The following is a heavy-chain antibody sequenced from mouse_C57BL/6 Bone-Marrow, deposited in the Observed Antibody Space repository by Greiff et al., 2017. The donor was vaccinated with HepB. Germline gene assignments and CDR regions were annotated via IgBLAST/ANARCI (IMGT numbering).Heavy chain of an antibody. CDR3: ASLRRDWYFDV. V-gene: IGHV1-61*01. CDR1: GYTFTSYW. Sequence: VQLQQSGAELVRPGSSVKLSCKASGYTFTSYWMDWVKQRPGQGLEWIGNIYPSDSETHYNQKFKDKATLTVDKSSSTAYMQLSSLTSEDSAVYYCASLRRDWYFDVWGTGTTVTVSS. CDR2: IYPSDSET. D-gene: IGHD2-12*01. J-gene: IGHJ1*03.